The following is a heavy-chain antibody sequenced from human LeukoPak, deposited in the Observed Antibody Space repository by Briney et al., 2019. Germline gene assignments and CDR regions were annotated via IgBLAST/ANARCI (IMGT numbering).Heavy chain of an antibody. D-gene: IGHD6-13*01. J-gene: IGHJ4*02. CDR1: GFTFSSYS. CDR2: ISSSSSYI. V-gene: IGHV3-21*01. Sequence: GGSLRLSCAASGFTFSSYSMNWVRQAPGKGLEWVSSISSSSSYIYYADSVKGRFTISRDNAKKSLYLQMNSLRAEDTAVYYCVRLVAAAERYFDYWGQGTLVTVSS. CDR3: VRLVAAAERYFDY.